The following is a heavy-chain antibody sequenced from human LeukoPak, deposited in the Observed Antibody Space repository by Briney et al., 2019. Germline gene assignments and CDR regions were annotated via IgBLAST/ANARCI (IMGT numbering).Heavy chain of an antibody. CDR3: ATEGTYYDFWSGSSAPYYYYYGMDV. J-gene: IGHJ6*02. CDR1: GYTFTGYY. V-gene: IGHV1-2*04. Sequence: ASVKVSCKASGYTFTGYYMHWVRQAPGQGLEWMGWINPNSGGTNYAQKFQGWVTMTRDTSISTAYMELSSLRSEDTAVYYCATEGTYYDFWSGSSAPYYYYYGMDVWGQGTTVTVSS. CDR2: INPNSGGT. D-gene: IGHD3-3*01.